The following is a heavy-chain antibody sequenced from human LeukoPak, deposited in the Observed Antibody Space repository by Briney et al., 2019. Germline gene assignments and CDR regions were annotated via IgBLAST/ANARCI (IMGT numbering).Heavy chain of an antibody. D-gene: IGHD3-16*01. CDR2: ISSDGSST. CDR3: ARFGGDWGY. CDR1: GFTFSSSW. J-gene: IGHJ4*02. Sequence: GGSLRLSWAASGFTFSSSWMHWVRQPPGKGLVWVSRISSDGSSTNYADSVKGRFTVSRDNAKNTLYLQMNSLRAEDTAMYYCARFGGDWGYWGQGTLVTVSS. V-gene: IGHV3-74*01.